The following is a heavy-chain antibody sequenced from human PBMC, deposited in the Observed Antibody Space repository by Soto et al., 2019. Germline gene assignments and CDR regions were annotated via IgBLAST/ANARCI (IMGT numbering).Heavy chain of an antibody. CDR1: GFSFSFYA. V-gene: IGHV3-23*01. J-gene: IGHJ4*02. CDR2: ISGGGGST. CDR3: AKDPTSYDSSAQFDS. Sequence: EVQLLESGGRLVQPGGSLRLSCAASGFSFSFYAMNWVRQAPGKGLEWVSGISGGGGSTYYADSVKGRFTISRDNSKNTLYLQMNSLRVEDTAVYYCAKDPTSYDSSAQFDSWGQGTLVTVSS. D-gene: IGHD3-22*01.